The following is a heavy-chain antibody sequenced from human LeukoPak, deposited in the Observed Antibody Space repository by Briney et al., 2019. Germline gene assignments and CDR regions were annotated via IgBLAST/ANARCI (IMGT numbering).Heavy chain of an antibody. CDR1: GGTFSSYA. V-gene: IGHV1-69*13. J-gene: IGHJ4*02. Sequence: EASVKVSCKASGGTFSSYAISWVRQAPGQGLEWMGGIIPIFGTANHAQKFQGRVTITADESTSTAYMELSSLRSEDTAVYYCECRFLEWLLYPFDYWGQGTLVTVSS. D-gene: IGHD3-3*01. CDR2: IIPIFGTA. CDR3: ECRFLEWLLYPFDY.